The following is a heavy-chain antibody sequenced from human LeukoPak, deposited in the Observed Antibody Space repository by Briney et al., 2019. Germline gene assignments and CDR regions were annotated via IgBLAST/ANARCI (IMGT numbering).Heavy chain of an antibody. D-gene: IGHD2-8*02. CDR3: ARGLVNDIDY. J-gene: IGHJ4*02. V-gene: IGHV1-8*01. CDR2: MNPNSGNT. CDR1: GYTFTSYD. Sequence: GASVKVSRKASGYTFTSYDINWVRQATGQGLEWMGWMNPNSGNTGYAQKFQGRVTMTRDTSISTAYMELSRLRSDDTAVYYCARGLVNDIDYWGQGTLVTVSS.